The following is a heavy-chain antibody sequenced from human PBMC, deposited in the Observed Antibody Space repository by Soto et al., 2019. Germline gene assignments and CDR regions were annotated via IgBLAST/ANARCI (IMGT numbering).Heavy chain of an antibody. Sequence: GASVKVYCKASGYTFSSYDINWVRQATGQGLEWMGWLNPNSGDTGYAQKFQGRVTLTRNTSINTAYIELSSLTSDDTAVYYCATSGGGWYLYWG. D-gene: IGHD6-19*01. J-gene: IGHJ4*01. CDR3: ATSGGGWYLY. V-gene: IGHV1-8*01. CDR2: LNPNSGDT. CDR1: GYTFSSYD.